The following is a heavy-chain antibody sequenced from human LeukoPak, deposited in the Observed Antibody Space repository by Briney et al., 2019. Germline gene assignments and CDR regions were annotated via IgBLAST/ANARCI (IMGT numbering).Heavy chain of an antibody. CDR3: ARPMITFGGVKAGFDY. CDR1: GFTFSSYW. V-gene: IGHV3-7*03. J-gene: IGHJ4*02. CDR2: IKQDGSEK. Sequence: GGSLRLSCAASGFTFSSYWMSWVRQAPGKGLEWVANIKQDGSEKYYVDSVKGRFTISRDSAKNSLYLQMNSLRAEDTAVYYCARPMITFGGVKAGFDYWGQGTLVTVSS. D-gene: IGHD3-16*01.